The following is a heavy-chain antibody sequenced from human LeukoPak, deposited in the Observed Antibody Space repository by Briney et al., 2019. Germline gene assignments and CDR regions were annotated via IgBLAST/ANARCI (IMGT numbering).Heavy chain of an antibody. CDR2: IYYSGST. J-gene: IGHJ4*02. D-gene: IGHD6-13*01. CDR3: AGSIAAAGIFDY. V-gene: IGHV4-39*01. CDR1: GGSISSSSYY. Sequence: SETLSLTCTVSGGSISSSSYYWGWIRQPPGKGLEWIGSIYYSGSTYYNPSLKSRVTISVDTSKNQFSPKLSSVTAADTAVYYCAGSIAAAGIFDYWGQGTLVTVSS.